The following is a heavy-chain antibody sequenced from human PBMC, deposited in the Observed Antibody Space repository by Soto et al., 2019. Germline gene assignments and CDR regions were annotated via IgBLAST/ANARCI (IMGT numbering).Heavy chain of an antibody. J-gene: IGHJ4*02. D-gene: IGHD1-26*01. CDR2: ISPETGAT. Sequence: ASVKVSCKASGYTFTGHYIHWVRQAPEQGPEWMGEISPETGATRYAQKFQGRVTMTRDMSITTVYMELNNLSPDDTAVYYCGRGRSGQIVVFYWGQGTPVTVSS. CDR1: GYTFTGHY. V-gene: IGHV1-2*02. CDR3: GRGRSGQIVVFY.